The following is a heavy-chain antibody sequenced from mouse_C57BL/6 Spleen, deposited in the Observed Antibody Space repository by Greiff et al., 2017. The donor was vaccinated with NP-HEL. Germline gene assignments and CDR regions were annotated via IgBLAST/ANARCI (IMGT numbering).Heavy chain of an antibody. J-gene: IGHJ3*01. V-gene: IGHV1-22*01. D-gene: IGHD1-1*01. CDR3: ARLLRYRAWFAY. CDR1: GYTFTDYN. Sequence: EVQLQQSGPELVKPGASVKMSCKASGYTFTDYNMHWVKQSHGKSLEWIGYINPNNGGTSYNQKFKGKATLTVNKSSSTAYMELRSLTSEDSAVYYCARLLRYRAWFAYWGQGTLVTVSA. CDR2: INPNNGGT.